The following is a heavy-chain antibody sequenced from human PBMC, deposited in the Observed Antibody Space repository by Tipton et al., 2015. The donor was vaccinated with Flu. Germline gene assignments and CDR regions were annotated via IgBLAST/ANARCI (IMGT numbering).Heavy chain of an antibody. Sequence: SLRLSCAASGFTFSNYAMAWVRQAPGKGLEWVSTITSNGESRHYADSVKGRFIISRDNSKNTVLLQMHSLSAGDTAIYYCARDPSLGMPDYFDSWGQGTLVTASS. J-gene: IGHJ4*02. CDR2: ITSNGESR. CDR3: ARDPSLGMPDYFDS. V-gene: IGHV3-23*01. CDR1: GFTFSNYA. D-gene: IGHD2-2*01.